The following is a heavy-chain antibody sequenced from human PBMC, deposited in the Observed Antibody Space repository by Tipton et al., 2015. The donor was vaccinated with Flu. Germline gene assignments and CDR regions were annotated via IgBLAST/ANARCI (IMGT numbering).Heavy chain of an antibody. CDR1: GFTFDDSA. CDR3: VRAIAAAASR. CDR2: ISWNSGLT. D-gene: IGHD6-13*01. J-gene: IGHJ4*02. V-gene: IGHV3-9*01. Sequence: QLVQSGGGLVRPGRSLRLSCAAAGFTFDDSAMLWVRQAPGKGLEWVAGISWNSGLTDYADYARGRFTISRDNAKNALYLQMNALSAEDTAFYYCVRAIAAAASRWGQGTLVTVSS.